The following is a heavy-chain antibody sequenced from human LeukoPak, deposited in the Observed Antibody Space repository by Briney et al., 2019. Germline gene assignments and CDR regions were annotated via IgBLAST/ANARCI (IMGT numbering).Heavy chain of an antibody. CDR2: IYHSGST. CDR1: GGSISSGGYY. CDR3: ARAYYYDSSGYLYYFDY. Sequence: SQTLSLTCTVSGGSISSGGYYWSWIRQPPGKGLEWIGYIYHSGSTYYNPSLKSRVTISADKSISTAYLQWSSLKASDTAMYYCARAYYYDSSGYLYYFDYWGQGTLVTVSS. J-gene: IGHJ4*02. D-gene: IGHD3-22*01. V-gene: IGHV4-30-2*01.